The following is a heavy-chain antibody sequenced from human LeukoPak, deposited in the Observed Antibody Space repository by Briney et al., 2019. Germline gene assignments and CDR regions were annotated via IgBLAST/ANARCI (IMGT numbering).Heavy chain of an antibody. J-gene: IGHJ4*02. D-gene: IGHD3-22*01. V-gene: IGHV1-18*01. CDR3: AGGRGYYDSSGYYYHVGGDYFDY. Sequence: ASVKVSCKASGYTFTSYAISWVRQAPGQGLEWMGWISADNGNTDYAQRFQGRVTMTTDTSTSTAYMELSSLRSEDTAVYYCAGGRGYYDSSGYYYHVGGDYFDYWGQGTLVTVSS. CDR1: GYTFTSYA. CDR2: ISADNGNT.